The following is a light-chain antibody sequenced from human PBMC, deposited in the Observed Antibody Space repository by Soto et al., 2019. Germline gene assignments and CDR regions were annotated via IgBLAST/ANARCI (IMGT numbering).Light chain of an antibody. V-gene: IGKV1-12*01. J-gene: IGKJ4*01. Sequence: DIQMTQSPSSVSASVGGRVTLTCRASQDISGWLAWYQQTPGKAPRFLIYTASNLHTGVPSRFSGSGSGTEFTLTITNLRPEDFATYYCQQSHSFPPTFGGGTKVDI. CDR1: QDISGW. CDR2: TAS. CDR3: QQSHSFPPT.